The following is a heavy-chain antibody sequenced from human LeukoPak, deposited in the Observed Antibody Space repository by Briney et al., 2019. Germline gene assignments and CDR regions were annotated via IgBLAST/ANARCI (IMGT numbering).Heavy chain of an antibody. CDR3: ARDFAWGADH. CDR1: GFVFSTYS. D-gene: IGHD3-9*01. Sequence: HSGGSLRLSCAASGFVFSTYSMHWVRQAPGKGLEWVAFIRHDGSDKYYADSVRGRFTISRDNSKNTLSLQMGSLRAEDTAVYYCARDFAWGADHWGHGTLVTVSS. J-gene: IGHJ4*01. CDR2: IRHDGSDK. V-gene: IGHV3-30*02.